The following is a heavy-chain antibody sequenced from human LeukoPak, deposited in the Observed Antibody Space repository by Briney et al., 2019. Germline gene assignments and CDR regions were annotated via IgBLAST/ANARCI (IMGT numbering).Heavy chain of an antibody. V-gene: IGHV1-46*01. CDR1: GYTFTSYY. D-gene: IGHD1-26*01. CDR3: ARDHGATSYYYYYYMDV. Sequence: ASVKVSCKASGYTFTSYYMHWVRQAPGQGLEWMGIINPSGGSTSYAQKFQGRVTMTRDMSTSTVYMELSSLRSEDTAVYYCARDHGATSYYYYYYMDVWGKGTTVTVSS. J-gene: IGHJ6*03. CDR2: INPSGGST.